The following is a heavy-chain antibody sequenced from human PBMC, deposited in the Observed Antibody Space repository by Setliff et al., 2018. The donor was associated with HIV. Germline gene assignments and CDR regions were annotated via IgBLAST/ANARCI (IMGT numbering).Heavy chain of an antibody. Sequence: KTSETLSLTCSVSGGSLSGYYWSWIRQPPGKGLEWIGYIYIYNSGSTNYNPSLTSRVTISADTSRNQFSLKLTSVTAADTAIYYCARGVNFDYWGQGTQVTVSS. CDR3: ARGVNFDY. J-gene: IGHJ4*02. CDR1: GGSLSGYY. CDR2: IYIYNSGST. D-gene: IGHD3-3*01. V-gene: IGHV4-59*01.